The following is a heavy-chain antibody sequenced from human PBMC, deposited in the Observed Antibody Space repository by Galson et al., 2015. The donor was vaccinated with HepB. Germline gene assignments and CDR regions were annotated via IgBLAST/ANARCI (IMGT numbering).Heavy chain of an antibody. V-gene: IGHV1-46*03. D-gene: IGHD2-2*01. CDR3: AREGDIVVVPAAIGATNWFDP. Sequence: SVKVSCKASGYTFTSYYMHWVRQAPGQGLEWMGIINPSGGSTSYAQKFQGRVTMTRDTSTSTVYMELSSLRSEDTAVYYCAREGDIVVVPAAIGATNWFDPWGQGTLVTVSS. CDR1: GYTFTSYY. CDR2: INPSGGST. J-gene: IGHJ5*02.